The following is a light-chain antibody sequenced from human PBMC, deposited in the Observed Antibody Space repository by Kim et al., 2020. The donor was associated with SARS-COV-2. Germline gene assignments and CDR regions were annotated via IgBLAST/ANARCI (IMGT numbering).Light chain of an antibody. CDR3: QQYGSSSYT. J-gene: IGKJ2*01. Sequence: LSPWERATRSCRASQSVSSSYLAWYQQKPGQAPRLLIYGASSRATGIPDRFSGSGSGTDFTLTISRLEPEDFAVYYCQQYGSSSYTFGQGTKLEI. CDR1: QSVSSSY. CDR2: GAS. V-gene: IGKV3-20*01.